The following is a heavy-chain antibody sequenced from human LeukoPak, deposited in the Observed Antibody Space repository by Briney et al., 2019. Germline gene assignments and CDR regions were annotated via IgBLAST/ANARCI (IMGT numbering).Heavy chain of an antibody. Sequence: GGSLRLSCAASGFTFNTYTMNWVRQAPGKGLEWVAVISYDGSNKYYADSVKGRFTISRDNSKNTLYLQMNSLRAEDTAVYYCAKDGREAVAGTTLGYWGQGTLVTVSS. J-gene: IGHJ4*02. CDR1: GFTFNTYT. D-gene: IGHD6-19*01. V-gene: IGHV3-30*18. CDR2: ISYDGSNK. CDR3: AKDGREAVAGTTLGY.